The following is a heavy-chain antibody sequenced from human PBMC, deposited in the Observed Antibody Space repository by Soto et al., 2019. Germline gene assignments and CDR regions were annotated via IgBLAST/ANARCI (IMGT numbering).Heavy chain of an antibody. CDR2: IWYDGSNK. CDR1: GFTFSSYG. Sequence: QVQLVESGGGVVQPGRSLRLSCAASGFTFSSYGMHWVRQAPGKGLEWVAIIWYDGSNKYYADSVKGRFTISRDNSKNTLYLQMNGLRAADTAVYYCARDRADPYYFDYWGQGILVTVSS. V-gene: IGHV3-33*01. D-gene: IGHD6-13*01. CDR3: ARDRADPYYFDY. J-gene: IGHJ4*02.